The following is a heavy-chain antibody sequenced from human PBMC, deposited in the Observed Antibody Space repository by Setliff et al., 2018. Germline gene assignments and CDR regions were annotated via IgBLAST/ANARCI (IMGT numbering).Heavy chain of an antibody. CDR2: VYYSGTA. D-gene: IGHD5-12*01. V-gene: IGHV4-59*01. CDR3: ARGGTFRYFDF. Sequence: PSETLSLTCTVSDGSLSTYYWSWIRQPPGKGLEFIGYVYYSGTAIYSPSLRSRLTISVDTSKNQFSLKLRSVTAADTAVYYCARGGTFRYFDFWGQGAPVTVSS. J-gene: IGHJ4*02. CDR1: DGSLSTYY.